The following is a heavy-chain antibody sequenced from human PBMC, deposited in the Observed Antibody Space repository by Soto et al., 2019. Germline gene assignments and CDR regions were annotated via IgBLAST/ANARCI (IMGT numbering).Heavy chain of an antibody. J-gene: IGHJ4*02. Sequence: LGESLKISCEASGFTFRNYKMNWVRQAPGKGLEWVSQISIGSSSMDYADSVKGRFTISRDQSKNTLYLQMNSLRTGDTGVYYCAREYDLLTGTDYWGQGTLVTVSS. V-gene: IGHV3-48*01. CDR1: GFTFRNYK. CDR3: AREYDLLTGTDY. D-gene: IGHD3-9*01. CDR2: ISIGSSSM.